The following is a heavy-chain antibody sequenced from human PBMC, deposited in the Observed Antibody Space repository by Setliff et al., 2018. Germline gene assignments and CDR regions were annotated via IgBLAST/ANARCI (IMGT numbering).Heavy chain of an antibody. CDR1: GGSISSHY. V-gene: IGHV4-59*11. CDR3: AREATGGYSYFDY. Sequence: SETLSLTCTVSGGSISSHYWSWIRQPPGKGLEWIGSIYYSGSTNYNPSLKSRVTISVDTSKNQFSLKLTSVTAADTATYFCAREATGGYSYFDYWGQGTLVTVSS. J-gene: IGHJ4*02. CDR2: IYYSGST. D-gene: IGHD5-18*01.